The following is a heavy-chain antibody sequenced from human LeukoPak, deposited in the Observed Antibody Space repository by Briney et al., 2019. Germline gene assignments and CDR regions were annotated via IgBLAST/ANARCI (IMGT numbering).Heavy chain of an antibody. V-gene: IGHV3-48*02. J-gene: IGHJ4*02. Sequence: DSVKGRFTISRDNSKNSLYLQMNSLRDEDTAVYYCARGNPSDYWGRGTLVTVSS. CDR3: ARGNPSDY.